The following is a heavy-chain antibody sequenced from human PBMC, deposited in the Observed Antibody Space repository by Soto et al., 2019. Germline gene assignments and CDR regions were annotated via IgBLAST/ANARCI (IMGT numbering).Heavy chain of an antibody. D-gene: IGHD3-16*01. CDR3: EKLGVRGSTGGTDY. Sequence: VESLTLSCVTSGLSFTTSVLYWVRQAPGKGLEWVWAMTDTGNRTYADSVKGRFSISRDNSTKTVYLPMNSLTAADTDIYVCEKLGVRGSTGGTDYWGQGTQVTVSS. J-gene: IGHJ4*02. CDR2: MTDTGNRT. CDR1: GLSFTTSV. V-gene: IGHV3-23*01.